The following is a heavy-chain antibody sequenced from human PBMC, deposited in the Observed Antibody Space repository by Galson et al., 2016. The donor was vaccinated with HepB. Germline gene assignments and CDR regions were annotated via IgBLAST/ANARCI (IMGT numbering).Heavy chain of an antibody. CDR3: VRHEYSGDFGLFHY. V-gene: IGHV4-39*01. J-gene: IGHJ4*02. CDR2: VYYSGLT. Sequence: ATLSLTCIVSGDSLRGSSYYWGWIRQPPGKGLEWIGSVYYSGLTYYNPALTSRVTVSVDASKNQFSLKVTSVTAADTALNYCVRHEYSGDFGLFHYWGQGTLVTVSS. D-gene: IGHD1-26*01. CDR1: GDSLRGSSYY.